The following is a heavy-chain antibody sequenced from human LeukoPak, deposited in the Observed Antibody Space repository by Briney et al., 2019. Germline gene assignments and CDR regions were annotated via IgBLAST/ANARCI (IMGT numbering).Heavy chain of an antibody. CDR2: IKSEAYGGTT. J-gene: IGHJ4*02. CDR3: HTDRQLVPFDY. CDR1: GFALNDAW. V-gene: IGHV3-15*01. Sequence: GGSLRLSCEASGFALNDAWMTWVRQAPGKGLECVGHIKSEAYGGTTNYAAPLKGRFDISRDDSRNTLYLQMNSLKTEDTAVYYCHTDRQLVPFDYWGQGTLVTVSS. D-gene: IGHD6-6*01.